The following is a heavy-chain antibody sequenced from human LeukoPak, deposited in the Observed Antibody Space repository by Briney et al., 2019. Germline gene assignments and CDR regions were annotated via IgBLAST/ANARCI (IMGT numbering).Heavy chain of an antibody. CDR1: GFTFSTYT. CDR2: IGSSGGGI. Sequence: PGGSLRLSCAASGFTFSTYTMYWVRHPPGKRLEWVSIIGSSGGGIHYADSVKGRFTISRDNSGNALYLQMNSLRVEDTAVYYCAIDPNWGTHSWGQGVLVTVSS. J-gene: IGHJ4*02. V-gene: IGHV3-23*01. CDR3: AIDPNWGTHS. D-gene: IGHD7-27*01.